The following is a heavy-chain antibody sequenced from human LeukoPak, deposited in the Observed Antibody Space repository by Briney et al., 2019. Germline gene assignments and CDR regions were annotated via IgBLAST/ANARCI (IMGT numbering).Heavy chain of an antibody. J-gene: IGHJ4*02. Sequence: GGSLRLSCAASGFTFNNYAMSWVRQAPGKGLEWVSAISGSGGTTYYADSVKGRFTISRDNSKNTLYLQMNSLRAEDTAVYYCAKSPGTTATVFDYWGQGTLVTVSS. D-gene: IGHD1-1*01. V-gene: IGHV3-23*01. CDR3: AKSPGTTATVFDY. CDR2: ISGSGGTT. CDR1: GFTFNNYA.